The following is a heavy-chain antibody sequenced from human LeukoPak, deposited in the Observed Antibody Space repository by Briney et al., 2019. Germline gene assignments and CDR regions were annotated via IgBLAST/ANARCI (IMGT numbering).Heavy chain of an antibody. D-gene: IGHD5-12*01. CDR1: GFTFTNYG. CDR3: AKDGSAFREYYMDV. CDR2: IRYDGSNK. V-gene: IGHV3-30*02. J-gene: IGHJ6*03. Sequence: GGSLRLSCAASGFTFTNYGMRWVRQAPGKGLEWVSFIRYDGSNKYYADSVKGRFTISRDTSKRMLYLQMSSLRAEDTAVYYCAKDGSAFREYYMDVWGKGTTVTVSS.